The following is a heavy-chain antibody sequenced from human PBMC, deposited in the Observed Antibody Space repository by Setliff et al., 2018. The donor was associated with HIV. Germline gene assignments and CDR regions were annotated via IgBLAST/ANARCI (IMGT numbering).Heavy chain of an antibody. J-gene: IGHJ4*02. D-gene: IGHD3-16*02. V-gene: IGHV1-69*06. CDR2: IIPIFGTT. Sequence: GASVKVSCKASGGIFRREAISWVRQAPGQGLEWMGGIIPIFGTTNYAQKFQGRVTITADKSTTTSYMELSSLRSEDTAVYYCARAYYDSVWGSHRYRFYYFDYWGQGSLVTVSS. CDR1: GGIFRREA. CDR3: ARAYYDSVWGSHRYRFYYFDY.